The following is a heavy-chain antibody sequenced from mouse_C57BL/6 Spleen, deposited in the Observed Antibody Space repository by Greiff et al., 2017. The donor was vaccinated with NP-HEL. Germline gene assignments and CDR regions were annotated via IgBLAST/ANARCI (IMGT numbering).Heavy chain of an antibody. J-gene: IGHJ1*03. CDR2: IYPGDGDT. CDR1: GYAFSSYW. D-gene: IGHD1-1*01. CDR3: ARTYYYGSSSFYWYFDV. Sequence: QVQLQQSGAELVKPGASVKISCKASGYAFSSYWMNWVKQRPGEGLAWIGQIYPGDGDTNYNGKFKGKATLTADKSSSTAYMQLSSLTSEDSAVYFCARTYYYGSSSFYWYFDVWGTGTTVTVSS. V-gene: IGHV1-80*01.